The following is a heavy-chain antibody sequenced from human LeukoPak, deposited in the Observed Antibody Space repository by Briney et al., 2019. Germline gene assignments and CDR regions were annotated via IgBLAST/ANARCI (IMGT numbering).Heavy chain of an antibody. CDR2: FDPEDGET. CDR3: ATANTYYYDSKVAYIFDY. J-gene: IGHJ4*02. V-gene: IGHV1-24*01. D-gene: IGHD3-22*01. CDR1: GYTLTELS. Sequence: SVTVSCKVSGYTLTELSMHWVRQAPGKGGEWMGGFDPEDGETIYTQKFQGRVTITEETATDTAYMELSSLRSEDTAVYYCATANTYYYDSKVAYIFDYWGQGTLVTVSS.